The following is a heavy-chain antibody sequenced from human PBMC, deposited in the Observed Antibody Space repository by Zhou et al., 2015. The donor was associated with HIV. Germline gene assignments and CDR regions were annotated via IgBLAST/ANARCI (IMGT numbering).Heavy chain of an antibody. CDR2: IIPILGIA. Sequence: QVQLVQSGAEVKKPGSSVKVSCKASGGTFSSYTISWVRQAPGQGLEWMGRIIPILGIANYAQKFQGRVTITADKSTSTAYMELSSLRSEDTAVYYCARDLPGIVVVPAYSSVGGYWGQGTLVTVSS. CDR3: ARDLPGIVVVPAYSSVGGY. J-gene: IGHJ4*02. D-gene: IGHD2-2*01. CDR1: GGTFSSYT. V-gene: IGHV1-69*08.